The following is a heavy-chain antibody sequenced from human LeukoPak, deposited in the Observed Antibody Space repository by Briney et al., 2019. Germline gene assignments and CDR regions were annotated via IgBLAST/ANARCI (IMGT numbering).Heavy chain of an antibody. CDR2: IYYSGST. Sequence: PSETLSLTCTVSGGSISSYYWSWIRQPPGKGLEWIGYIYYSGSTNYNPSLKSRVTISVDTSKNQFSLKLSSVTAADTAVYYCARVGNTYYYDSSGSTDAFDIWGQGTMVTVSS. D-gene: IGHD3-22*01. J-gene: IGHJ3*02. V-gene: IGHV4-59*01. CDR3: ARVGNTYYYDSSGSTDAFDI. CDR1: GGSISSYY.